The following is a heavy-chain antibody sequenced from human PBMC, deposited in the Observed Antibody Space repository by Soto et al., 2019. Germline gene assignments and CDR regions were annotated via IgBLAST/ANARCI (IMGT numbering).Heavy chain of an antibody. D-gene: IGHD6-25*01. CDR1: GFTFSDYY. CDR2: ISDSGSTI. Sequence: QMQLVQSGGGLVKPGGSLTLSCKASGFTFSDYYMIWVRQTPGKGLEWLSYISDSGSTIYYADSVRPRFTIFREYAANSVYLQLDGRTDGDTAFYYCGRGGSGWTRGGWLGPWGQGSLVTVSS. V-gene: IGHV3-11*01. J-gene: IGHJ5*02. CDR3: GRGGSGWTRGGWLGP.